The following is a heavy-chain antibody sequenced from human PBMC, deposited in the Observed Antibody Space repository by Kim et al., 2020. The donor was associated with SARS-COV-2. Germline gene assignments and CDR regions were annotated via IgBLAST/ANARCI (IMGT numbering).Heavy chain of an antibody. CDR1: GYTITSYY. V-gene: IGHV1-46*01. D-gene: IGHD3-10*01. CDR2: INPSGGST. J-gene: IGHJ6*02. CDR3: ARVYGEGGGYGMDV. Sequence: ASVKVSCKASGYTITSYYMNWVRQAPGQGLEWMGIINPSGGSTTYAQKFQGRLTMTRDTSTSTVYMDLSSLSSEDTAVYYCARVYGEGGGYGMDVWGQGTTVTVSS.